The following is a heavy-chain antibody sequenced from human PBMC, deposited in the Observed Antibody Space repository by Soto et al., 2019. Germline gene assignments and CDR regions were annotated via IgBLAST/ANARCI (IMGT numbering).Heavy chain of an antibody. Sequence: ASVKVSCKASGYTFASYYMHWVRQAPGQGLEWMGIINPSGGSTSYAQKFQGRVTMTRDTSTSTVYMELSSLRSEDTAVYYCARDLPYDPSAFYYWFDPWAQGTLVTVSS. CDR2: INPSGGST. CDR3: ARDLPYDPSAFYYWFDP. J-gene: IGHJ5*02. V-gene: IGHV1-46*03. D-gene: IGHD3-22*01. CDR1: GYTFASYY.